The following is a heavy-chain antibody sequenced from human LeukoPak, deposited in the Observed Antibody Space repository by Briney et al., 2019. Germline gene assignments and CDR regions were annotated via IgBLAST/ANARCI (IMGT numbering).Heavy chain of an antibody. CDR2: IKQDGSEK. J-gene: IGHJ6*01. Sequence: GGSLRLSCVASGFSFSSFSMSWVRQVPGKGLEWVADIKQDGSEKYFLDSVKGRFTISRDHANNSLYLQMNSLRVEDTAVYYCARDMRPEVPASSGYYYGMDVWGQGTTVTVSS. CDR1: GFSFSSFS. D-gene: IGHD1-14*01. CDR3: ARDMRPEVPASSGYYYGMDV. V-gene: IGHV3-7*01.